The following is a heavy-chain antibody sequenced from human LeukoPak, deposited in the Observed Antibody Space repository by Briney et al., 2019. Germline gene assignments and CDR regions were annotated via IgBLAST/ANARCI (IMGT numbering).Heavy chain of an antibody. V-gene: IGHV1-69*06. CDR1: GGTLSSYA. CDR2: IIPIFGTA. Sequence: SVKVSCKASGGTLSSYAISWVRQAPGQGLEWMGGIIPIFGTANYAQKFQGRVTITADKSTSTAYMELSSLRSEDTAVYYCARERYCSSTSCYPGYYYYGMDVWGKGTTVTVSS. J-gene: IGHJ6*04. D-gene: IGHD2-2*01. CDR3: ARERYCSSTSCYPGYYYYGMDV.